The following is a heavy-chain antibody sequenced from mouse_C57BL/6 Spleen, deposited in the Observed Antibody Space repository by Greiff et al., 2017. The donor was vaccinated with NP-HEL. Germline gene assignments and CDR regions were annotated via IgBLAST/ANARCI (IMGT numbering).Heavy chain of an antibody. CDR3: ITTTLYFDV. Sequence: VQLQQPGAELVRPGPSVKLSCKASGYTFTSYWMHWVKQRPGQGLEWIGVIDPSDSYTNYNQKFKGKATLTVDTSSSTAYMQLSSLTSEDSAVYHCITTTLYFDVWGTGTTVTVSS. CDR1: GYTFTSYW. J-gene: IGHJ1*03. D-gene: IGHD1-1*01. V-gene: IGHV1-59*01. CDR2: IDPSDSYT.